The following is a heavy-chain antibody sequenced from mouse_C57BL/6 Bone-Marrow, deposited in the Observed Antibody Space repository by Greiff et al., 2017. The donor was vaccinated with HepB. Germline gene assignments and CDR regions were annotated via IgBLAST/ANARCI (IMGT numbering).Heavy chain of an antibody. D-gene: IGHD1-1*01. Sequence: VKLVESGAELARPGASVKLSCKASGYTFTSYGISWVKQRTGQGLEWIGEIYPRSGNTYYNEKFKGKATLTADKSSSTAYMELRSLTSEDSAVYFCARPFITTVVADYWGQGTTLTVSS. CDR2: IYPRSGNT. CDR1: GYTFTSYG. V-gene: IGHV1-81*01. J-gene: IGHJ2*01. CDR3: ARPFITTVVADY.